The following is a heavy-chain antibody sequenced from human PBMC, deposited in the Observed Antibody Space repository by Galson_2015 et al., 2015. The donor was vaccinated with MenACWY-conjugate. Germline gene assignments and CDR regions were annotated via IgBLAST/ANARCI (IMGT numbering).Heavy chain of an antibody. CDR3: AKDIAVDGMWYFDY. CDR1: GYTFSTYA. Sequence: SLRLSCAASGYTFSTYAMTWVRQASGKGLEWVSSISSSGGRPYYADSVKGRFTISRDNSKNTLYLQMNNLRAEDTALYYCAKDIAVDGMWYFDYWGQGTLVTVSS. V-gene: IGHV3-23*01. D-gene: IGHD6-19*01. CDR2: ISSSGGRP. J-gene: IGHJ4*02.